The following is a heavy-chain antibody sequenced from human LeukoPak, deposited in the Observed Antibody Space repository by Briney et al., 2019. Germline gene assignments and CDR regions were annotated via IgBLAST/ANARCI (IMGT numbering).Heavy chain of an antibody. CDR2: ISYDGSNK. J-gene: IGHJ4*02. V-gene: IGHV3-30*18. D-gene: IGHD3-22*01. Sequence: GGSLRLSCAASGFTFSSYGMHWVRQAPGKGLEWVAVISYDGSNKYYADSVKGRFTISRDNAKNSLYLQMNSLRAEDTALYYCAKGIYYYDSSGYYYDYWGQGTLVTVSS. CDR1: GFTFSSYG. CDR3: AKGIYYYDSSGYYYDY.